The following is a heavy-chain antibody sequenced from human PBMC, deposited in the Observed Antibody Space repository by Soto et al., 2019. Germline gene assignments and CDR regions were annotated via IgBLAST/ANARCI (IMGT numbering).Heavy chain of an antibody. V-gene: IGHV4-31*03. D-gene: IGHD3-3*01. CDR2: IYYSGST. CDR3: ARLSTSITIFGVVLNWFDP. J-gene: IGHJ5*02. CDR1: GGSISSGGYY. Sequence: QVQLQESGPGLVKPSQTLSLTCTVSGGSISSGGYYWSWIRQHPGKGLEWIGYIYYSGSTYYNPSRKRRVTISVDTSKNQFSLKLSSVTAADTAVYYCARLSTSITIFGVVLNWFDPWGQGTLVTVSS.